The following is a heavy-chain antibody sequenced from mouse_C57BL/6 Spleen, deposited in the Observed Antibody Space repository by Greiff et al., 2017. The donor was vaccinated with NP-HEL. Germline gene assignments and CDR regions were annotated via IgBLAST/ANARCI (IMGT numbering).Heavy chain of an antibody. CDR2: INPNNGGT. D-gene: IGHD1-1*01. CDR1: GYTFTDYN. CDR3: ARSPFITTEAMDY. V-gene: IGHV1-18*01. J-gene: IGHJ4*01. Sequence: EVQLQQSGPELVKPGASVKIPCKASGYTFTDYNMDWVKQSHGKSLEWIGDINPNNGGTIYNQKFKGKATLTVDKSSSTAYMELRSLTSEDTAVYYCARSPFITTEAMDYWGQGTSVTVSS.